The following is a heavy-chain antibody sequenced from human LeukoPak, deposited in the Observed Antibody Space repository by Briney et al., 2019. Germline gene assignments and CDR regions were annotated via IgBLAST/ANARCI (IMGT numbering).Heavy chain of an antibody. CDR3: ARFDCSNGVCYKVGYFQL. J-gene: IGHJ1*01. Sequence: GGSLTLSCAASGFTFSSYEMNWVRQAPGKGLEWVSYISNSGSTIYYADSVKGRFTISRDNAKNSLYLQMNSLRAEDTAVYYCARFDCSNGVCYKVGYFQLWGEGTLVTVSS. CDR2: ISNSGSTI. D-gene: IGHD2-8*01. CDR1: GFTFSSYE. V-gene: IGHV3-48*03.